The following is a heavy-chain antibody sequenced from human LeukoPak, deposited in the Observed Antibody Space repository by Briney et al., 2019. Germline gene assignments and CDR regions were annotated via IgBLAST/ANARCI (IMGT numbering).Heavy chain of an antibody. V-gene: IGHV1-8*02. D-gene: IGHD2-2*01. Sequence: GASVKVSCKASGYTFTSYGISWVRQAPGQGLEWMGWMNPNSGNTGYAQKFQGRVTMTRNTSISTAYMELSSLRSEDTAVYYCARGGAHCSSTSCYEIWGQGTLVTVSS. CDR2: MNPNSGNT. J-gene: IGHJ4*02. CDR1: GYTFTSYG. CDR3: ARGGAHCSSTSCYEI.